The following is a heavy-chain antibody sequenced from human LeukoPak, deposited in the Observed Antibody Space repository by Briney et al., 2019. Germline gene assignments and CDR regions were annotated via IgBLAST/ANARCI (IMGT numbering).Heavy chain of an antibody. J-gene: IGHJ3*02. CDR1: GGSISSYY. D-gene: IGHD3-22*01. Sequence: SETLSLTCTVSGGSISSYYWSWIRQPPGKGLEYIGYIYYSGSTTYNPSLKSRVTISVDTSKSQFSLKLTSVTAADTAVYYCTRVKGYHDSSGYFDIWGQGTMVTVSS. V-gene: IGHV4-59*01. CDR3: TRVKGYHDSSGYFDI. CDR2: IYYSGST.